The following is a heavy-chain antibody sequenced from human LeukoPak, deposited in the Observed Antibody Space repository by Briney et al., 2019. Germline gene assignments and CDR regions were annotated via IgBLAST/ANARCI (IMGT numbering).Heavy chain of an antibody. V-gene: IGHV1-2*02. CDR3: AREPHYYGSGSYIPYYYYYYMDV. CDR2: INPNSGAT. CDR1: GYIFTEYY. J-gene: IGHJ6*03. Sequence: GASVKVSCKASGYIFTEYYIHWVRQAPGQGLEWMGLINPNSGATNFAKKFHDRVAMTRETSISTAYMELSRLRSDDTAVYYCAREPHYYGSGSYIPYYYYYYMDVWGKGTTVTVSS. D-gene: IGHD3-10*01.